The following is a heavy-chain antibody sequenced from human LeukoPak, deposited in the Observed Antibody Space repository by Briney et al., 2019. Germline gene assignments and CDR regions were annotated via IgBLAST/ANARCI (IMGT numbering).Heavy chain of an antibody. CDR1: EFTFSNYW. CDR2: IKQDGSEK. Sequence: GGSLRLSCAASEFTFSNYWMTWVRQAPGKGLEWVASIKQDGSEKYYLDSVKGRFTISRDDAKNSLYLQMNSLRAEDTAVYYRARLRWLHLGYFDYWGQGTLVTVSS. CDR3: ARLRWLHLGYFDY. J-gene: IGHJ4*02. D-gene: IGHD5-24*01. V-gene: IGHV3-7*01.